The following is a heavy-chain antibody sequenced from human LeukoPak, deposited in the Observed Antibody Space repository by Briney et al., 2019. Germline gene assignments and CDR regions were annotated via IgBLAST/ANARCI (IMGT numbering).Heavy chain of an antibody. CDR1: GYTFTSYD. Sequence: ASVKVSCKASGYTFTSYDINWVRQATGQGLEWMGWMNPNSGNTGYAQKLQGRVTMTTDTSTSTAYMELRSLRSDDAAVYYCARDLEGQQWLVRTPFDYWGQGTLVTVSS. J-gene: IGHJ4*02. V-gene: IGHV1-8*02. D-gene: IGHD6-19*01. CDR2: MNPNSGNT. CDR3: ARDLEGQQWLVRTPFDY.